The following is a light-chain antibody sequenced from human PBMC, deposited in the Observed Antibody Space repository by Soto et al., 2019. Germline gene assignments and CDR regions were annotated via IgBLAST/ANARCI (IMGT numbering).Light chain of an antibody. Sequence: EIVMTQSPATRSMSSGQRASLSCXASQSVSSNLAWYQQKPGQAPRLLIYGASTRATGIPARFSGSGSGTEFTLTISSLQSEDFAVYYCQQYNNWPITFGQGTRLEI. V-gene: IGKV3-15*01. CDR3: QQYNNWPIT. J-gene: IGKJ5*01. CDR1: QSVSSN. CDR2: GAS.